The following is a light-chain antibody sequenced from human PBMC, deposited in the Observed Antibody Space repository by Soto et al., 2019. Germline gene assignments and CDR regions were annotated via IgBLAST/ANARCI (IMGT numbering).Light chain of an antibody. V-gene: IGKV3-11*01. Sequence: EIVLTQSPATLSLSPGEGATLSCRSSQIVSSYLAWYQQKPGQAPRLLIYDASNRATGIPARFSGSGSGKDFALTISSLEPEDFAVYYCQRRSHWPQYAKFGKRTKV. CDR3: QRRSHWPQYAK. CDR1: QIVSSY. J-gene: IGKJ1*01. CDR2: DAS.